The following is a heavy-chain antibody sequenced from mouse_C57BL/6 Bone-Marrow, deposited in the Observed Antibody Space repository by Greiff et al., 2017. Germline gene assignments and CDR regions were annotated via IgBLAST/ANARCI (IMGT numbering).Heavy chain of an antibody. CDR1: GFNITDDY. CDR2: IDPENGDT. V-gene: IGHV14-4*01. D-gene: IGHD2-3*01. J-gene: IGHJ2*01. CDR3: TYGYYEDY. Sequence: EVQLQQSGAELVRPGASVKLSCTASGFNITDDYMHWVKQRPEQGLEWIGWIDPENGDTEYASKFQGKATITADPSSNTAYLQLSSLTSEDTAVYYCTYGYYEDYWGQGTTLTVSS.